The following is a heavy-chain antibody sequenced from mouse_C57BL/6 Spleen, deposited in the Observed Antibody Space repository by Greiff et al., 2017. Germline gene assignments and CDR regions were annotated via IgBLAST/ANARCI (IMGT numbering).Heavy chain of an antibody. D-gene: IGHD1-1*02. V-gene: IGHV1-82*01. Sequence: VQLQQSGPELVKPGASVKISCKASGYAFSSSWMNWVKQRPGKGLEWIGRIYPGDGDTNYNGKFKGKATLTADKSSSTAYMQLSSLTSEDSAVYFCARDHYAPYCDYWGQGTTLTVSS. CDR2: IYPGDGDT. CDR3: ARDHYAPYCDY. CDR1: GYAFSSSW. J-gene: IGHJ2*01.